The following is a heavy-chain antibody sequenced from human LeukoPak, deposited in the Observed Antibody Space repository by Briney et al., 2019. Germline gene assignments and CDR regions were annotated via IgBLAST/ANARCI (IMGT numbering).Heavy chain of an antibody. V-gene: IGHV4-30-4*01. D-gene: IGHD3-10*01. CDR1: GGSISRGDYY. CDR3: ARWAMVRGVHDCYYYGMDV. J-gene: IGHJ6*02. Sequence: SETLSLTCTVSGGSISRGDYYWSWVRQPPGKGLEWIGYIYYSGSTYYNPSLKSRVTISVGTSMNYFSLKLSSVTAADTAVYYCARWAMVRGVHDCYYYGMDVWGQGTTVTVSS. CDR2: IYYSGST.